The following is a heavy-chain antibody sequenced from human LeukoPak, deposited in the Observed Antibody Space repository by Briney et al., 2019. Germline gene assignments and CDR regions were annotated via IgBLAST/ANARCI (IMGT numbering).Heavy chain of an antibody. CDR1: GYTFTGYY. D-gene: IGHD3-22*01. J-gene: IGHJ4*02. Sequence: ASVKVSCKASGYTFTGYYMHWVRQAPGQGLEWMGWINPNSGGTNYAQKFQGRVTMTRDTSISTAYMELSRLRSDDTAVYYCARSRMYYYDSSGYYYKDYWGQGTLVTVSS. CDR3: ARSRMYYYDSSGYYYKDY. V-gene: IGHV1-2*02. CDR2: INPNSGGT.